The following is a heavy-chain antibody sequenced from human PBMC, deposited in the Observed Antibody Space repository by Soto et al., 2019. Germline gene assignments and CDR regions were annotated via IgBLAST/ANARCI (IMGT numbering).Heavy chain of an antibody. Sequence: QVQLVQSGTEVRKPGASLRVSCRAAGYSFTDSYIHWVRQAPGQGLEWMGWINPDNGDTEYAQMFKDRVTLTRDTSITTVYMELSRLISDDTAVYFCAKPLGDDAVHVWGQVTVVAVAS. V-gene: IGHV1-2*02. D-gene: IGHD3-16*01. J-gene: IGHJ3*01. CDR1: GYSFTDSY. CDR3: AKPLGDDAVHV. CDR2: INPDNGDT.